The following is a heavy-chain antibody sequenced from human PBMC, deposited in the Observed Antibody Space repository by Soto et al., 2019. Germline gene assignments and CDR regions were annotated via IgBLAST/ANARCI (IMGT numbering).Heavy chain of an antibody. CDR2: IYYSGST. CDR3: ARVVAAAGTIDY. D-gene: IGHD6-13*01. CDR1: GGSISSYY. V-gene: IGHV4-59*01. Sequence: QVQLQESGPGLVKPSETLSLTCTVSGGSISSYYWSWIRQPPGKGLEWIGYIYYSGSTNYNPSLKSRVTISVDTSKNQFSLKLSSVTAADTAVYDCARVVAAAGTIDYWGQGTLVTVSS. J-gene: IGHJ4*02.